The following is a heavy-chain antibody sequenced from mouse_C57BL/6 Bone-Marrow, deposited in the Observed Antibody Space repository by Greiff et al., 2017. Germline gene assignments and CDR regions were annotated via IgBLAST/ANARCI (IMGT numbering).Heavy chain of an antibody. CDR3: ATPTIVTTRVGYYAMDY. V-gene: IGHV1-80*01. CDR1: GYAFSSYW. CDR2: IYPGDGDT. Sequence: VQLQQSGAELVKPGASVKISCKASGYAFSSYWLNWVKQRPGTGLEWIGQIYPGDGDTNYNGKFKGKATLTADKSSSTAYMQLSSLTSEDSAVYFCATPTIVTTRVGYYAMDYWGQGTSVTVSS. J-gene: IGHJ4*01. D-gene: IGHD2-5*01.